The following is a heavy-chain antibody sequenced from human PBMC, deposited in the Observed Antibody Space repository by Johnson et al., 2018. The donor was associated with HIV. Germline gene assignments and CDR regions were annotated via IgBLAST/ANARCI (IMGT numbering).Heavy chain of an antibody. CDR2: IWPDGSNR. D-gene: IGHD4-17*01. J-gene: IGHJ3*02. CDR1: GLILSGYG. CDR3: ARECSITRWTYGFDI. V-gene: IGHV3-33*01. Sequence: QVQLVESGGDVVQPGTSPRLSCEASGLILSGYGLHWVRQAPGKGLEWVAVIWPDGSNRYYADSVKGRFTISRDNSKNTLYLQMNSLRAEDTAVYYCARECSITRWTYGFDIWGQGTMVTVSS.